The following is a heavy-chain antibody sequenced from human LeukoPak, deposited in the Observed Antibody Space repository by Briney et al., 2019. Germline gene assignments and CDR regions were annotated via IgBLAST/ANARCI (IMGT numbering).Heavy chain of an antibody. CDR2: IKPDGSEK. D-gene: IGHD2-2*01. CDR1: GFTFSSHH. CDR3: ARMSSYCDY. Sequence: GGSLRLSCVASGFTFSSHHMNWVRQTPGKGLESVATIKPDGSEKYYVDSVKGRFTISRDNAKSSLYLQMNSLRVEDTGVYFCARMSSYCDYWGQGTLVTSPQ. J-gene: IGHJ4*02. V-gene: IGHV3-7*01.